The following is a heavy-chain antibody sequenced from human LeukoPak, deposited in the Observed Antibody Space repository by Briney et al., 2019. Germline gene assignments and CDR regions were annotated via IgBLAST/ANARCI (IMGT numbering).Heavy chain of an antibody. V-gene: IGHV1-2*02. CDR1: GYTFTGYY. CDR3: ARDPGDY. CDR2: INPNSGGT. J-gene: IGHJ4*02. Sequence: GASVKVSCKASGYTFTGYYIHWVRQAPGQGLEWMGWINPNSGGTNYVQNLQGRVTMTTDTSTNTAYMELRSLRSDDTAVYYCARDPGDYWGQGTLVTVSS.